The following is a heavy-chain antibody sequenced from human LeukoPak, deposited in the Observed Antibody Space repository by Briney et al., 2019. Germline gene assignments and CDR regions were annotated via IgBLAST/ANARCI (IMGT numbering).Heavy chain of an antibody. V-gene: IGHV6-1*01. Sequence: SQTLSLTCAISGDSVSSNSAHWNWTRPSPSRGLVWLGRTYYRSKWSNDYAVSVKSRIPINPDTFKNQFSLQLNSGTPEAAAVYYCARGQEQYYMIRGVIGLGFDPWGQGTLVTVSS. D-gene: IGHD3-10*01. CDR3: ARGQEQYYMIRGVIGLGFDP. CDR2: TYYRSKWSN. CDR1: GDSVSSNSAH. J-gene: IGHJ5*02.